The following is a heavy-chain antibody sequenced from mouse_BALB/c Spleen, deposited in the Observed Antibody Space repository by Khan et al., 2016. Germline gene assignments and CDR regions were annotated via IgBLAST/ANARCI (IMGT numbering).Heavy chain of an antibody. CDR2: IWAGGST. V-gene: IGHV2-9*02. D-gene: IGHD1-3*01. CDR1: GFSLTSYG. J-gene: IGHJ2*01. CDR3: ARLEDI. Sequence: VELVESGPGLVAPSQSLSITCTVSGFSLTSYGVHWVRQPPGKGLEWLGVIWAGGSTNYNSALMSRLSISKDNSKSQVFLKMNSLQIEDTAMYYCARLEDIWGQGTTLTVSS.